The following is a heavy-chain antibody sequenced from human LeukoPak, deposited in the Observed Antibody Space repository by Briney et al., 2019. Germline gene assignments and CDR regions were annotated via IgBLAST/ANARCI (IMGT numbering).Heavy chain of an antibody. CDR1: GGTFSSYA. J-gene: IGHJ4*02. Sequence: EASVKVSCKASGGTFSSYAISWVRQAPGQGLEWMGGIIPIFGTANYAQKFQGRVTITADESTSTAYMELSSLRSEDTAVYYCARDQGPGADYGGNSGYIYWGQGTLVTVSS. D-gene: IGHD4-23*01. V-gene: IGHV1-69*13. CDR2: IIPIFGTA. CDR3: ARDQGPGADYGGNSGYIY.